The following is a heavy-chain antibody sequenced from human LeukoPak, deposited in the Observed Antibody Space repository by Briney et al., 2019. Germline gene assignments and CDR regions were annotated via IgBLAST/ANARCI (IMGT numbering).Heavy chain of an antibody. CDR1: GGSITNYY. Sequence: SETLSLTCSVSGGSITNYYWSWIRQPPGKGLEWIGYIYYSGSTNYNPSLKSRVTISVDTSKNQFSLKLSSVTAADTAVYYCARQGVATAIDYWGQGTLVTVSS. D-gene: IGHD2-21*02. CDR3: ARQGVATAIDY. V-gene: IGHV4-59*12. CDR2: IYYSGST. J-gene: IGHJ4*02.